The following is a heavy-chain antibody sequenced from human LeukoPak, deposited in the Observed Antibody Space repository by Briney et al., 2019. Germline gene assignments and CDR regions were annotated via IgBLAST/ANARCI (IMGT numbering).Heavy chain of an antibody. Sequence: GGSLRLSCAASAFSFNSYTMSWVRQAPGKGLEWVSGISGSGGSTFYADSVKGRFTISRDNSKNTLYLQMNSLRAEDTAVYYCAKVPRITMIVVVTPDYWGQGTLVTVSS. CDR3: AKVPRITMIVVVTPDY. D-gene: IGHD3-22*01. V-gene: IGHV3-23*01. CDR2: ISGSGGST. CDR1: AFSFNSYT. J-gene: IGHJ4*02.